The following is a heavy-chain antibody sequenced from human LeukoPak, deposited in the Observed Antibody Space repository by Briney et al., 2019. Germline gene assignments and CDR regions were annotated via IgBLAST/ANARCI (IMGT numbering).Heavy chain of an antibody. V-gene: IGHV4-34*01. CDR3: AVEGGQQLVRAHY. CDR2: INHRGST. Sequence: SETLSLTCAVYDGSFNGSFSGYFWSWLRQPPGKGLEWIGEINHRGSTNYNPSLKSRVTISLDTSKKQFSLTLISVTAADTAVYYCAVEGGQQLVRAHYWGQGTLVTVSS. D-gene: IGHD6-13*01. CDR1: DGSFNGSFSGYF. J-gene: IGHJ4*02.